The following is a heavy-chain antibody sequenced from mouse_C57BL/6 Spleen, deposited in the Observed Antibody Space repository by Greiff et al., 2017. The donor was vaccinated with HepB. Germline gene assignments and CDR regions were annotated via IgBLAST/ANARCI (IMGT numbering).Heavy chain of an antibody. D-gene: IGHD3-3*01. V-gene: IGHV5-4*03. CDR2: ISDGGSYT. CDR1: GFTFSSYA. Sequence: EVKVVDSGGGLVKPGGSLKLSCAASGFTFSSYAMSWVRQTPEKRLEWVATISDGGSYTYYPDNVKGRFTISRDNAKNNLYLQMSHLKSEDTAMYYCARRAGRGWFAYWGQGTLVTVSA. J-gene: IGHJ3*01. CDR3: ARRAGRGWFAY.